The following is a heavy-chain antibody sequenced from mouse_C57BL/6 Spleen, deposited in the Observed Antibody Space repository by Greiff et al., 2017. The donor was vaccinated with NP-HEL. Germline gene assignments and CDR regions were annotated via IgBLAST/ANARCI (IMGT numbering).Heavy chain of an antibody. CDR3: ARSGIYDGYYFDY. CDR1: GYTFTDYY. J-gene: IGHJ2*01. Sequence: EVQLQQSGPELVKPGASVKISCKASGYTFTDYYMNWVKQSHGKSLEWIGDINPNNGGTSYNQKFKGKATLTVDKSSSTAYMELRSLTSEDSAVYYCARSGIYDGYYFDYWGQGTTLTVSS. V-gene: IGHV1-26*01. D-gene: IGHD2-3*01. CDR2: INPNNGGT.